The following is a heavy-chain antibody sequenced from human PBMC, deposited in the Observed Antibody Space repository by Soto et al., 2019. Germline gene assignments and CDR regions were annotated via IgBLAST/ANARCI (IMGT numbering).Heavy chain of an antibody. J-gene: IGHJ6*02. D-gene: IGHD3-10*01. V-gene: IGHV1-18*01. Sequence: GASVKVSCKASGGTFSSYGISWVRQAPGQGLEWMGWISAYNGNTNYAQKLQGRVTMTTDTSTSTAYMELRSLRSDDTAVYYCARDGRAYYGSGSYLGDYYYYYGMDVWGQGTTVTVSS. CDR1: GGTFSSYG. CDR3: ARDGRAYYGSGSYLGDYYYYYGMDV. CDR2: ISAYNGNT.